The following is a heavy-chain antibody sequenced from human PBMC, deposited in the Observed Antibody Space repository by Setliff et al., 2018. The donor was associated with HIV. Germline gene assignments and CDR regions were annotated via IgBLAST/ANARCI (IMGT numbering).Heavy chain of an antibody. CDR1: GDSITSGSYY. V-gene: IGHV4-39*01. CDR2: IYYSGNM. D-gene: IGHD1-1*01. Sequence: SETLSLTCTVSGDSITSGSYYWGWIRQPPGKGLEWIGTIYYSGNMNYNPSLKSRITISIDTSKQFSLKLTSVTAADTAVYYCVRRVSGSMLDWWGQGTQVTVSS. CDR3: VRRVSGSMLDW. J-gene: IGHJ4*02.